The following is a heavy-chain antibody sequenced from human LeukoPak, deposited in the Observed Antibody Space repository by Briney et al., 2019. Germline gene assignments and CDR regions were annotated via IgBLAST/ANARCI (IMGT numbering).Heavy chain of an antibody. CDR3: AKGLYGYDFDY. CDR2: ISASGGST. CDR1: GFTFSNYA. V-gene: IGHV3-23*01. Sequence: PGGSLRLSCAASGFTFSNYAMSWVRQAPGKGLEWVSSISASGGSTYYADSVKGRFTISRGNSKNTLYLQLNSLRAEDTAVYYCAKGLYGYDFDYWGQGALVTVSS. D-gene: IGHD5-12*01. J-gene: IGHJ4*02.